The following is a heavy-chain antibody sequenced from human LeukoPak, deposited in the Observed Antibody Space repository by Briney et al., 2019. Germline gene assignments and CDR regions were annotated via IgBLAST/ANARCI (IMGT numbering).Heavy chain of an antibody. J-gene: IGHJ4*02. V-gene: IGHV5-51*01. Sequence: GESLKISCKGSGYSFTSYWNGWVRQMPGKGLEGMGIIYPGDSDTRYSPSFQGQVTISADKSISAAYLQWSSLKASDTAMYYCARQGDYYDSSGYYFDYWGQGTLVTVSS. D-gene: IGHD3-22*01. CDR3: ARQGDYYDSSGYYFDY. CDR2: IYPGDSDT. CDR1: GYSFTSYW.